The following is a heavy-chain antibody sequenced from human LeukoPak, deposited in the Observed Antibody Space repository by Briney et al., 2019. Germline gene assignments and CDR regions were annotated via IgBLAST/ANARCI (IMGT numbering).Heavy chain of an antibody. CDR3: AKDHPRETMIVVVKRYAAFDS. CDR2: ICGRGGKT. J-gene: IGHJ3*02. D-gene: IGHD3-22*01. V-gene: IGHV3-23*01. CDR1: GFTFSSYA. Sequence: PGGALRVSCAASGFTFSSYAMSGVRQAPGRGGEWVSAICGRGGKTYYADSVKGRITISRDTAKNTLYLQINSLRAENTAVYYCAKDHPRETMIVVVKRYAAFDSWGQGTMVTVSS.